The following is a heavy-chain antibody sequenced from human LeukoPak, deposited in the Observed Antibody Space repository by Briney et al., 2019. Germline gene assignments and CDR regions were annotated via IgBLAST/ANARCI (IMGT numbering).Heavy chain of an antibody. Sequence: SETLSLTCTVSGGSISSYYWSWIRQPPGKGLEWIGYIYYSGSTNYNPSLKSRVTISVDTSKNQFSLKLSSVTAADTAVYYCARDTRVGIAEAGTYRWFDPWGQGTLVTVSS. V-gene: IGHV4-59*01. J-gene: IGHJ5*02. CDR2: IYYSGST. D-gene: IGHD6-19*01. CDR1: GGSISSYY. CDR3: ARDTRVGIAEAGTYRWFDP.